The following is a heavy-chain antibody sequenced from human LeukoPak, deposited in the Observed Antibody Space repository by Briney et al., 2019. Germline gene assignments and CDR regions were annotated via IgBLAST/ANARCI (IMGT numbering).Heavy chain of an antibody. Sequence: PSETLSLTCTVSGGSISGSYWNWIRQPPGKGLEWIGSIYYSGNTNYNPSLKSRVTISVDTSRNQFSLKLSSVTAADTAVYYCARGNLRYCSSTSCYGLDAWGQGALVTVSS. J-gene: IGHJ4*02. V-gene: IGHV4-59*01. CDR2: IYYSGNT. CDR3: ARGNLRYCSSTSCYGLDA. CDR1: GGSISGSY. D-gene: IGHD2-2*01.